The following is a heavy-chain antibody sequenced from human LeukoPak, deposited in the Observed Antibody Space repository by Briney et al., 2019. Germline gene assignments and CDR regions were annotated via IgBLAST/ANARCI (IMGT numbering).Heavy chain of an antibody. J-gene: IGHJ6*03. CDR1: GSIFSSYS. D-gene: IGHD5-12*01. Sequence: GGSLRLSCAASGSIFSSYSMNWVRQAPGKGLEWVSSISSGSSYIYYADSVKGRFTISRDNAKNSLYLQMNSLSAEDTAVYYCAYTSGYDFSSYYYYYMDVRGKGTTVTVSS. V-gene: IGHV3-21*01. CDR2: ISSGSSYI. CDR3: AYTSGYDFSSYYYYYMDV.